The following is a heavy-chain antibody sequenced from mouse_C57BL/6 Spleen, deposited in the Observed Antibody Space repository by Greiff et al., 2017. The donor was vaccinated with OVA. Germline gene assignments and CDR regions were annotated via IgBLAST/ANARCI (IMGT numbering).Heavy chain of an antibody. CDR2: IYPGSGST. J-gene: IGHJ2*01. Sequence: QVQLQQSGAELVKPGASVKMSCKASGYTFTSYWITWVKQRPGQGLEWIGDIYPGSGSTNYNEKFKSKATLTVDTSSSTAYMQLSSLTSEDSAVYYCARKEVYYGSSERDYWGQGTTLTVSS. V-gene: IGHV1-55*01. CDR3: ARKEVYYGSSERDY. D-gene: IGHD1-1*01. CDR1: GYTFTSYW.